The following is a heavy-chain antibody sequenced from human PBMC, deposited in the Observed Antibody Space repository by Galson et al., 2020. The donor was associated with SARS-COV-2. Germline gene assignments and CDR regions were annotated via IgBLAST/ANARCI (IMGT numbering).Heavy chain of an antibody. J-gene: IGHJ4*02. V-gene: IGHV3-48*03. D-gene: IGHD3-3*01. CDR1: GFTFSSYE. CDR3: ARDQDDFWSGPVDY. CDR2: ISSSGSTI. Sequence: TGGSLRLSCAASGFTFSSYEMNWVRQAPGKGLEWVSYISSSGSTIYYADSVKGRFTISRDNAKNSLYLQMNSLRAEDTAVYYCARDQDDFWSGPVDYWGQGTLVTVSS.